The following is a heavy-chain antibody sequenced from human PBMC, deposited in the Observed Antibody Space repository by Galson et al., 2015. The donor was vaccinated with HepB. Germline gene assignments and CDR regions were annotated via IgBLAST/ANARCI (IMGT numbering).Heavy chain of an antibody. Sequence: SLRLSCAASGFTFSSYGMHWVRQAPGKGLEWVAFIRYDGSNKYYADSVKGRFTISRDNSKNTLYLQMNSLRAEDTAVYYCAKDFIVATPYSSSWYEGVDWFDPWGQGTLVTVSS. V-gene: IGHV3-30*02. CDR3: AKDFIVATPYSSSWYEGVDWFDP. CDR2: IRYDGSNK. CDR1: GFTFSSYG. J-gene: IGHJ5*02. D-gene: IGHD6-13*01.